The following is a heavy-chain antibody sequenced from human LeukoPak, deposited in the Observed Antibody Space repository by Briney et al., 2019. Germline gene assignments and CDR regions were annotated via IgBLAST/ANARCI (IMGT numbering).Heavy chain of an antibody. Sequence: GGSLRLSCVASGFTFTNYAMHWVRQAPGKGLEWVAVIWYDGSNKYYADSVKGRFTISRDNSKNTVYLQMNSLRAEDTAVYYCARHNTGHSDYWGQGTLVTVSS. CDR2: IWYDGSNK. CDR3: ARHNTGHSDY. V-gene: IGHV3-33*08. CDR1: GFTFTNYA. D-gene: IGHD1-1*01. J-gene: IGHJ4*02.